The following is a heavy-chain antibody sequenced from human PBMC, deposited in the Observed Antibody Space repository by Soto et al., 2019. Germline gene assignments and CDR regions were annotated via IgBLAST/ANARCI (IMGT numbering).Heavy chain of an antibody. J-gene: IGHJ4*02. CDR3: ARLSISWAGDTWDYPKNYFDY. CDR2: ISAYNGNT. Sequence: QVQLVQSGAEVKEPGASVKVSCKASGYRFTTTGVSWVRQAPGQGLDWLGWISAYNGNTHYAQKVQGRVTMTTDTSTTTAYMELRSLRFDDTAVYYCARLSISWAGDTWDYPKNYFDYWGQGTLVTVSS. CDR1: GYRFTTTG. V-gene: IGHV1-18*01. D-gene: IGHD1-7*01.